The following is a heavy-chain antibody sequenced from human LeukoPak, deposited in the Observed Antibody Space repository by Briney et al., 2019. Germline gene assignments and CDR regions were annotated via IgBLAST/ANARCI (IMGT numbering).Heavy chain of an antibody. CDR3: ARGYSYADY. CDR1: GGSFSGYY. CDR2: INHSGST. V-gene: IGHV4-34*01. D-gene: IGHD5-18*01. Sequence: PSETLSLTCAVYGGSFSGYYWSWIRQPPGKGLEWIGEINHSGSTNYNPSLKSRVTISLDTSKNQFSLKLSSVTAADTAVYYCARGYSYADYWGQGTLVTVSS. J-gene: IGHJ4*02.